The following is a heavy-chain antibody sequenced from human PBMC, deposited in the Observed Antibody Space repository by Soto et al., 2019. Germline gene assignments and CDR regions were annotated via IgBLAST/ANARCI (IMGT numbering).Heavy chain of an antibody. J-gene: IGHJ4*02. CDR3: ARERVGANDY. V-gene: IGHV1-69*04. D-gene: IGHD1-26*01. CDR2: IIPILGIA. Sequence: AASVKVSCKASGGTFSSYTISWVRQAPGQGLEWMGRIIPILGIANYAQKFQGRVTMTRNTSISTAYMELSSLRSEDTAVYYCARERVGANDYRGQGTLVTVSS. CDR1: GGTFSSYT.